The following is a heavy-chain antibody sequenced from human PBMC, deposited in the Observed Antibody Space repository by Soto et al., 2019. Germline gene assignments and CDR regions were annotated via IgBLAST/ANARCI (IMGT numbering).Heavy chain of an antibody. Sequence: SETLSLTCTVSGGSISSYYWSWIRQPPGKGLEWIGYIYYSGSTNYNPSLKSRVTISVDTSKNQFSLKLSSVTAADTAVYYCARSASGYYSTFDYWGQGTLVTVS. CDR2: IYYSGST. J-gene: IGHJ4*02. V-gene: IGHV4-59*08. CDR1: GGSISSYY. CDR3: ARSASGYYSTFDY. D-gene: IGHD3-3*01.